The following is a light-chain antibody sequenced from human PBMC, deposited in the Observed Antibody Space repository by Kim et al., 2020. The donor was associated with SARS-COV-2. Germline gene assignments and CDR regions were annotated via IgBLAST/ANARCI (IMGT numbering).Light chain of an antibody. CDR3: NSRDSSGNHWV. V-gene: IGLV3-19*01. Sequence: SSELTQDPAVSVALGQTVRITCHGDSLRSYYASWYQQKPGQAPVLVIYGKNNRPSGIPDRFSGSSSGNTASLTIAGAQAEDEADYYCNSRDSSGNHWVFGGGTQLTVL. J-gene: IGLJ3*02. CDR2: GKN. CDR1: SLRSYY.